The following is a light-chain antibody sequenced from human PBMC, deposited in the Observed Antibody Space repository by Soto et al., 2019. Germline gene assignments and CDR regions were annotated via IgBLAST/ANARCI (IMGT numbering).Light chain of an antibody. V-gene: IGKV3-20*01. CDR3: QQYGSSPRT. J-gene: IGKJ1*01. Sequence: EIVLTQSPGTLSLSPGERATLSCRASQSVSSSYFAWYQQKPGQAPRLLIDGASSRATGIPDSFSGSGSGTDFTLTISRLEPEDFAVYYCQQYGSSPRTFGQGTKVEIK. CDR2: GAS. CDR1: QSVSSSY.